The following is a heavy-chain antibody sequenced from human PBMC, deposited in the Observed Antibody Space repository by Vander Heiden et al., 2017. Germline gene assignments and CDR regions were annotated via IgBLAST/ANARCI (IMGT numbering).Heavy chain of an antibody. CDR1: GFTFSSYA. J-gene: IGHJ5*02. Sequence: QVQLVESGGGVVQPGRSLRLSCAASGFTFSSYAMHWVRQAPGKGLEWVAVISYDGSNKYYADAVKGRFTISRDNSKNTLYLQMKRLRAEDTAVYYCARACRAAADNWFDPWGHGTLVTVSS. D-gene: IGHD6-13*01. V-gene: IGHV3-30-3*01. CDR2: ISYDGSNK. CDR3: ARACRAAADNWFDP.